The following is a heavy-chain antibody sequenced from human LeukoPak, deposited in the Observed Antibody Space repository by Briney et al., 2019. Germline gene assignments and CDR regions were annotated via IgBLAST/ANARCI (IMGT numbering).Heavy chain of an antibody. J-gene: IGHJ4*02. Sequence: SETLSLTCTVSGGSLSSDYWSWIRQPAGKGLEWIGRMSTTGSSNYNPSLKSRVTMSGDTSKNQFSMKLSSVTAAGTAVYYCARDYYGSGSWLDYWGQGTLVTVSS. CDR3: ARDYYGSGSWLDY. D-gene: IGHD3-10*01. CDR2: MSTTGSS. V-gene: IGHV4-4*07. CDR1: GGSLSSDY.